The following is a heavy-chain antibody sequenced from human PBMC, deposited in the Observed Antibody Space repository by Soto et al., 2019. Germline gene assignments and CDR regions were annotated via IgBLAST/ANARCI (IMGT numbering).Heavy chain of an antibody. CDR2: ISSSSSYI. D-gene: IGHD4-4*01. CDR3: ARDHELDLYSNYDYYGMDV. J-gene: IGHJ6*02. CDR1: GFTFSSYS. Sequence: EVQLVESGGGLVKPGGSLRLSCAASGFTFSSYSMNWVRQAPEKGLEWVSSISSSSSYIYYADSVKGRFTISRDNAKNSPYREMNSLRAADTAVYYCARDHELDLYSNYDYYGMDVWGQGTTVTVSS. V-gene: IGHV3-21*01.